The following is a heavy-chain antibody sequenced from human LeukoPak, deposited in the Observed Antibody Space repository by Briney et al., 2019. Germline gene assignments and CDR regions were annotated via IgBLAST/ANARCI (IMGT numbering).Heavy chain of an antibody. J-gene: IGHJ6*02. CDR1: GYTFTSYG. D-gene: IGHD3-9*01. Sequence: ASVKVSCKASGYTFTSYGISWVRQAPGQGLEWMGWISAYNGNTNYAQKLQGRRTMTTDTSTSTAYMELRRLRYNDTAVYYCARGPQYYDILTGYYPYYYYGMDVWGQGTTVTVSS. CDR3: ARGPQYYDILTGYYPYYYYGMDV. CDR2: ISAYNGNT. V-gene: IGHV1-18*01.